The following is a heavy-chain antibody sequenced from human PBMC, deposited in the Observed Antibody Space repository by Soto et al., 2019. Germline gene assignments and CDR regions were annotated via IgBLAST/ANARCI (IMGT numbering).Heavy chain of an antibody. CDR3: GPDTLDY. CDR2: IWYDGSNK. V-gene: IGHV3-33*01. CDR1: GFMFSSHG. Sequence: QVQLVESGGGVVQSGRSLRLSCAASGFMFSSHGMHWIRQAPGKGLEWVAVIWYDGSNKYYADSVKGRFIISRDNSKNTLYLQRNSLRVEDTAVYYCGPDTLDYWGQGTLVTVSS. J-gene: IGHJ4*02.